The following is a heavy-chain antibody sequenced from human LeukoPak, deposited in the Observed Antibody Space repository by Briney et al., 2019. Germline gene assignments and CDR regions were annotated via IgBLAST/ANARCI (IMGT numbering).Heavy chain of an antibody. CDR2: ISSNGGST. D-gene: IGHD6-19*01. Sequence: QPGESLRLSCSASGFTFSSYAMHWVRQAPGKGLEYVSAISSNGGSTYYADSVKGRFTISRDNSKNTLYLQMSSLRAEDTAVYYCVKHNGQWLAPVYHFDYWGQGTLVTVSS. CDR1: GFTFSSYA. V-gene: IGHV3-64D*06. CDR3: VKHNGQWLAPVYHFDY. J-gene: IGHJ4*02.